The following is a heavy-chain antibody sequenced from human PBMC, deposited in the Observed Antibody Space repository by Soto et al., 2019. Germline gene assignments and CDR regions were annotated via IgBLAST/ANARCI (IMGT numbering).Heavy chain of an antibody. J-gene: IGHJ5*02. Sequence: SETLSLTCTVSGGSISSYYWSWIRQPPGKGLEWIGYIYYSGSTNYNPSPKSRVTISVDTSKNQFSLKLSSVTAADTAVYYCARSDEPTTTYYYGSGSENWFDPWGQGTLVTVSS. V-gene: IGHV4-59*01. CDR1: GGSISSYY. D-gene: IGHD3-10*01. CDR2: IYYSGST. CDR3: ARSDEPTTTYYYGSGSENWFDP.